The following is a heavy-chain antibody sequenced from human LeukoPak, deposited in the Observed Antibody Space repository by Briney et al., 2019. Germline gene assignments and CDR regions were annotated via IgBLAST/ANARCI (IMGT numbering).Heavy chain of an antibody. CDR3: AKDYTTMVRGYFDY. Sequence: GGSLRLSCAASGFTFSGYWMTWVRQAPGKGLEWVANIKQDGSEKNYVDSVKGRFTISRDNAKNSLYLQMNSLRAEDTAVYYCAKDYTTMVRGYFDYWGQGTLVTVSS. CDR1: GFTFSGYW. J-gene: IGHJ4*02. D-gene: IGHD3-10*01. CDR2: IKQDGSEK. V-gene: IGHV3-7*03.